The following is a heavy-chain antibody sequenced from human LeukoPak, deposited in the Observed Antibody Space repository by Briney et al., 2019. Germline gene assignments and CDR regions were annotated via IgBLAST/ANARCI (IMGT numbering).Heavy chain of an antibody. CDR2: RSYDGSNK. D-gene: IGHD6-19*01. CDR1: GFTFSSYA. J-gene: IGHJ6*02. V-gene: IGHV3-30-3*01. CDR3: ATDPTRSSGWSSNYYGMDV. Sequence: QPGGSLRLSCAASGFTFSSYAMHWVRQAPGKGLEWVAVRSYDGSNKYYADSVKGRFTISRDNSKNTLYLQMNSLRAEDTAVYYCATDPTRSSGWSSNYYGMDVWGQGTTLTVSS.